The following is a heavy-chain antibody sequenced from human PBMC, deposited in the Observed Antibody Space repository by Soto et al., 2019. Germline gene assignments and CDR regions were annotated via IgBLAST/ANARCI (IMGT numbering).Heavy chain of an antibody. D-gene: IGHD3-22*01. V-gene: IGHV4-59*01. Sequence: QVQLQESGPGLVKPSETLSLTCTVSGGSLSSYYWSWIRQPPGKAREWIGYIYYSGSTNYNPSLTSRVTISVDTATTQFSVKLSSVTAAATAVYYCARGRTYYYDGSGYSRYFDLCARGTLVTVSA. CDR2: IYYSGST. CDR1: GGSLSSYY. CDR3: ARGRTYYYDGSGYSRYFDL. J-gene: IGHJ2*01.